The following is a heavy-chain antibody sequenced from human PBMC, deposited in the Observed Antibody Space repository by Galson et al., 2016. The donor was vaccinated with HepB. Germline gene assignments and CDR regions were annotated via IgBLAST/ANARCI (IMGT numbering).Heavy chain of an antibody. CDR1: GFTFTTYW. Sequence: LRLSCAASGFTFTTYWMSWVRQAPGKGLEWVANIKQDESEKFYVDSVKGRFTVSRDNAKNSLFLQMRSLRAEDTAVYFCATFIEEHSSFESWGQGTQVTVSS. CDR3: ATFIEEHSSFES. J-gene: IGHJ4*02. D-gene: IGHD4-11*01. CDR2: IKQDESEK. V-gene: IGHV3-7*01.